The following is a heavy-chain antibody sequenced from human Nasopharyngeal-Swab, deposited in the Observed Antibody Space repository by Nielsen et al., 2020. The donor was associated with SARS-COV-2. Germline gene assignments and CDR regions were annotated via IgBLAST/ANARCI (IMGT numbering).Heavy chain of an antibody. J-gene: IGHJ6*03. CDR1: GGSFSGYY. D-gene: IGHD3-10*01. V-gene: IGHV4-34*01. CDR2: INHSGST. Sequence: GSLRLSCAVYGGSFSGYYWSWIRQPPGKGLEWIGEINHSGSTNYNPSLKSRVTISVDTSKNQFSLKLSSVTAADTAVYYCARYGAGGSRITMVRGYMDVWGKGTTDTVSS. CDR3: ARYGAGGSRITMVRGYMDV.